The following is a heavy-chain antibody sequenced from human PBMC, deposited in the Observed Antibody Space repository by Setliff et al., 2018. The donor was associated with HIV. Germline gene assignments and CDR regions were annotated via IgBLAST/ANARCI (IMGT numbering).Heavy chain of an antibody. CDR1: GGSIDSTSYY. CDR2: IYYSGTT. CDR3: ARQRSGYNYPYYYPYYLDV. V-gene: IGHV4-39*01. D-gene: IGHD5-12*01. J-gene: IGHJ6*03. Sequence: SETLSLTCTVSGGSIDSTSYYWGWIRQPPGKGLEWIGSIYYSGTTYYNPSLKSRVTISVDRSRNQFSLKLSSVTAADTAVYYCARQRSGYNYPYYYPYYLDVWGKGTTGTV.